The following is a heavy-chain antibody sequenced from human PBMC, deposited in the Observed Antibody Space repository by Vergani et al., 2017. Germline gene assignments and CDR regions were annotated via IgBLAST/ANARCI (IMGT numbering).Heavy chain of an antibody. CDR2: INPNSGGT. V-gene: IGHV1-2*02. Sequence: QVQLVQSGAEVKKPGASVKVSCKASGYTFTGYYMHWVRQAPGQGLEWMGWINPNSGGTNFAQKFQGRVTMTRDTSISTAYMELSRLRSDATAVYYCARDGYSDPPNYYGMDGWGQGTTVTVSS. CDR1: GYTFTGYY. CDR3: ARDGYSDPPNYYGMDG. J-gene: IGHJ6*02. D-gene: IGHD5-18*01.